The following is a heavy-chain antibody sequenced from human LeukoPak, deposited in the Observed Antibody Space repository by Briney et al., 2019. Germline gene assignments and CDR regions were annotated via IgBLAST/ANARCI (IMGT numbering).Heavy chain of an antibody. D-gene: IGHD3-22*01. CDR3: AKRDYYDNSGYFWGYYFDY. J-gene: IGHJ4*02. CDR2: ISYDGINE. CDR1: GFTSSSYG. Sequence: GGSLRLSCSASGFTSSSYGMHWVRQAPGKGLEWVAFISYDGINEYYADSVKGRFTISRDNSKNTLYLQMNSLRPEDTAVYYCAKRDYYDNSGYFWGYYFDYWGQGTLVTVFS. V-gene: IGHV3-30*18.